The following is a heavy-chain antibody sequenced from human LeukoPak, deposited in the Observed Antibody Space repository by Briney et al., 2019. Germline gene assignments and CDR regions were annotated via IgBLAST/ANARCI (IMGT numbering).Heavy chain of an antibody. J-gene: IGHJ4*02. V-gene: IGHV1-69*04. CDR1: GGTFSSYA. CDR3: VRASPYPILPPGSD. CDR2: IIPILGIA. Sequence: SVKVSCKASGGTFSSYAISWVRQAPGQGLEWMGMIIPILGIANYAQKFQGRVTITADKSTSTAYMELSSLRSEDTAVYYCVRASPYPILPPGSDWGQGTLVTVSS. D-gene: IGHD2-15*01.